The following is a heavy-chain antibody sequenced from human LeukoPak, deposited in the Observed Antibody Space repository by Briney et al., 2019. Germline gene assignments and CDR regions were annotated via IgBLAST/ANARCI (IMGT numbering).Heavy chain of an antibody. CDR3: AREAVAAPYYYHYMDV. CDR1: GGSISSYY. CDR2: IYTSGST. Sequence: SETLSLTCTVSGGSISSYYWSWIRQPAGKGLEWIGRIYTSGSTNYNPSLKSRVTMSVDTSKNQFSLKLSSVTAADTAVYYCAREAVAAPYYYHYMDVWGKGTTVTVSS. J-gene: IGHJ6*03. V-gene: IGHV4-4*07. D-gene: IGHD6-19*01.